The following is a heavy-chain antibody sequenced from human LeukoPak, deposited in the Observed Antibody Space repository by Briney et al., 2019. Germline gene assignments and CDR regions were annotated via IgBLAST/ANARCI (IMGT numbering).Heavy chain of an antibody. V-gene: IGHV2-5*02. D-gene: IGHD6-13*01. CDR2: IYSDDEK. Sequence: SGPTLVKPTQTLTLTCTFSGFSLTNRKVGVGWIRQPPGKALEWLASIYSDDEKRYSPSLNSRLTITKDSSKNQVVLTMTNMDPVDTATYYCAHRSLSAAEFSWFDPWGQGTLVTVSS. CDR1: GFSLTNRKVG. CDR3: AHRSLSAAEFSWFDP. J-gene: IGHJ5*02.